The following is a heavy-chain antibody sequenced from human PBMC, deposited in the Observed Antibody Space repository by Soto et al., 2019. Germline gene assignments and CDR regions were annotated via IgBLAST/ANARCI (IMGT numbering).Heavy chain of an antibody. J-gene: IGHJ5*02. D-gene: IGHD4-17*01. CDR1: GFTFSSYS. Sequence: EMQLVESGGGSVQPGGSLRVSCVASGFTFSSYSMNWVRQAPGKGLQWVSFITSSSSTIYYADSVKGRFTISRDNAKNSLYLQMNSLRDEDTAVYYCARGGARGDYVWFDPWGQGTLVTVSS. CDR3: ARGGARGDYVWFDP. CDR2: ITSSSSTI. V-gene: IGHV3-48*02.